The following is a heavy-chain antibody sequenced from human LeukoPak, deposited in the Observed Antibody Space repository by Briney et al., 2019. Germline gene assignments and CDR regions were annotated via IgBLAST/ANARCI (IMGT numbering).Heavy chain of an antibody. D-gene: IGHD4-17*01. J-gene: IGHJ5*02. CDR1: GFTFSSYW. V-gene: IGHV3-74*01. CDR3: ARARDYGDYVNWFDP. Sequence: GRSLSLSCAASGFTFSSYWMHWVRQTPGKGLVWVSRINSDGSTTSYADSVKGRFTISRDNAKNTLYLQMSSLRAEDTAVYYCARARDYGDYVNWFDPWGQGTLVTVSS. CDR2: INSDGSTT.